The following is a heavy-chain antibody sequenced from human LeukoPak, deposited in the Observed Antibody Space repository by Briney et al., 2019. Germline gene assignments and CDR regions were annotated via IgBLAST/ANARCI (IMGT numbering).Heavy chain of an antibody. J-gene: IGHJ4*02. CDR1: GFTFSSYA. CDR2: ISGSGGST. Sequence: SGGSLRLSCAASGFTFSSYAMSWVRQAPGKGLEWVSAISGSGGSTYYADSVKGRFTISRDNSKNTLYLQMNSLRAEDTAVYYRANGGWLVNFDYWGQGTLVTVSS. V-gene: IGHV3-23*01. D-gene: IGHD6-19*01. CDR3: ANGGWLVNFDY.